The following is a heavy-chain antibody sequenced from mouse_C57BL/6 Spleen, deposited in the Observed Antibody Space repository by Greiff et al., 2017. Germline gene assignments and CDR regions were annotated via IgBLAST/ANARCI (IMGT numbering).Heavy chain of an antibody. D-gene: IGHD2-5*01. Sequence: DVMLVESGGGLVQPGGSMKLSCVASGFTFSNYWMNWVRQSPEKGLEWVAQIRLKSDNYATHYAESVKGRFTISRDDSKSSVYLQMNNLRAEDTGIYYCTGEDYYSNLWFAYWGQGTLVTVSA. CDR1: GFTFSNYW. J-gene: IGHJ3*01. CDR2: IRLKSDNYAT. V-gene: IGHV6-3*01. CDR3: TGEDYYSNLWFAY.